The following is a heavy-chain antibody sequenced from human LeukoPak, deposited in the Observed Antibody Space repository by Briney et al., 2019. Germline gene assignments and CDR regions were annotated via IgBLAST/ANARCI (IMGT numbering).Heavy chain of an antibody. D-gene: IGHD3-10*01. CDR1: GGSISSYY. J-gene: IGHJ4*02. CDR2: IYYSGST. Sequence: KSSETLPLTCTVSGGSISSYYWSWIRQPPGKGLEWIGYIYYSGSTNYNPSLKSRVTISVDTSKNQFSLKLSSVTAADTAVYYCARVSITMVRGVILYYFDYWGQGTLVTVSS. CDR3: ARVSITMVRGVILYYFDY. V-gene: IGHV4-59*01.